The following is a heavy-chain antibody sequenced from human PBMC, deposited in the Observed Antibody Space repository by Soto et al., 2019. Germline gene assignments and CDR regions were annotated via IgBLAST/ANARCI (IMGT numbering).Heavy chain of an antibody. CDR1: GDSVSSNSAA. CDR3: ARERAFGESSPGYYYYGMDV. Sequence: SQTLSLTCAISGDSVSSNSAAWNWIRLSPSRGLEWLARTYYRSRWYNDYAVSVRSRITVNPDTSKNQFSLQLTSVTPEDTAVYYCARERAFGESSPGYYYYGMDVWGQGTTVTVSS. CDR2: TYYRSRWYN. D-gene: IGHD3-10*01. V-gene: IGHV6-1*01. J-gene: IGHJ6*02.